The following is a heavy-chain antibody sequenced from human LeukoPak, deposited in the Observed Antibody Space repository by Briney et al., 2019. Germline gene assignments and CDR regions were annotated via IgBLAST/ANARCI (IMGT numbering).Heavy chain of an antibody. Sequence: GGSLGLSCAASGLHFSGTAMSWVRQAPGKGLEWVSAISHDGMNAYYADSVKGRFTISRDNSKKTVSLEMSSLTAADTGVYYCAKDGAQYSSGPECDPRGQGALVTVSP. V-gene: IGHV3-23*01. CDR1: GLHFSGTA. D-gene: IGHD6-19*01. CDR2: ISHDGMNA. CDR3: AKDGAQYSSGPECDP. J-gene: IGHJ5*02.